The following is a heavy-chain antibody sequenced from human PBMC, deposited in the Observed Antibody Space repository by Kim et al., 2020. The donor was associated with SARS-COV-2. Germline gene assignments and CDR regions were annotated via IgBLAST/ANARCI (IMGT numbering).Heavy chain of an antibody. CDR1: GFTFSSYA. CDR3: AKDGHSYGYFSGTYFDY. V-gene: IGHV3-23*01. Sequence: GGSLRLSCAASGFTFSSYAMSWVRQAPGKGLEWVSAISGSGGSTYYADSVKGRFTISRDISKNTLYLQMNSLRAEDTAVFYCAKDGHSYGYFSGTYFDYWGQGTLVTVSS. D-gene: IGHD5-18*01. J-gene: IGHJ4*02. CDR2: ISGSGGST.